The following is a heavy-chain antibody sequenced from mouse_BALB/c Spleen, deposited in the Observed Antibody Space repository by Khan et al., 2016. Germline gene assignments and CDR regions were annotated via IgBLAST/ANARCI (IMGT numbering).Heavy chain of an antibody. V-gene: IGHV3-2*02. CDR2: ISYSGST. CDR1: GYSITSDYA. CDR3: ASRNWDVDY. Sequence: EVQLQESGPGLVKPSQSLSLTCTVTGYSITSDYAWNWIRQFPGNKLEWMGYISYSGSTSYNPSLKSRTTITRDTSKNQFFLQLNSVTTEDTATYDCASRNWDVDYWGQGTTLTVSS. J-gene: IGHJ2*01. D-gene: IGHD4-1*02.